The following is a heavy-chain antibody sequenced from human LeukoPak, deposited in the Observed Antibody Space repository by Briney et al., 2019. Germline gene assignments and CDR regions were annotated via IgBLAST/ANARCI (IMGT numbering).Heavy chain of an antibody. D-gene: IGHD1-1*01. V-gene: IGHV1-69*05. Sequence: GASVKVSCKASGGTFSSHAVSWVRQAPGQGLEWLGGTIPLFGTTRYAQKFQGRVTMTTDESTRTAYMDLSSLTSEDTAEYYCARGSWDDVGYYYYYYMDVWGKGSTVTVSS. CDR2: TIPLFGTT. J-gene: IGHJ6*03. CDR1: GGTFSSHA. CDR3: ARGSWDDVGYYYYYYMDV.